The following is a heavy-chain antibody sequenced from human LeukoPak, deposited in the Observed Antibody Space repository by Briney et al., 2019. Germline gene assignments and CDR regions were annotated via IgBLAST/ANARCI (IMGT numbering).Heavy chain of an antibody. D-gene: IGHD3-9*01. Sequence: GGSLRLSCAASGFTFSSYAMSWVRQAPGEGLEWVSAISGSGGSTYYADSVKGRFTISRDNSKNTLYLQMNSLRAEDTAVYYCATRSPDQLRYFDWSPPGYWGQGTLVTVSS. CDR1: GFTFSSYA. J-gene: IGHJ4*02. CDR2: ISGSGGST. CDR3: ATRSPDQLRYFDWSPPGY. V-gene: IGHV3-23*01.